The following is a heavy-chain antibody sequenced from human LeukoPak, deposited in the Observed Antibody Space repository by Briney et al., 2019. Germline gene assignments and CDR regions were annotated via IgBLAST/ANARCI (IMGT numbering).Heavy chain of an antibody. CDR1: GFTFSDYY. J-gene: IGHJ3*02. CDR3: ARGAVLLWFGESAGDAFDI. D-gene: IGHD3-10*01. V-gene: IGHV3-11*01. CDR2: ISSSGSTI. Sequence: GGSLRLSCAASGFTFSDYYMSWIRQAPGKGLEWVSYISSSGSTIYYADSVKGQFTISRDNAKNSLYLQMNSLRAEDTAVYYCARGAVLLWFGESAGDAFDIWGQGTMVTVSS.